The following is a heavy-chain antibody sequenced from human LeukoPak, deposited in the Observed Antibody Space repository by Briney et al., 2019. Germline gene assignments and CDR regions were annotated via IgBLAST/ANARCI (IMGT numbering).Heavy chain of an antibody. CDR1: GGSISSHY. D-gene: IGHD2-2*01. CDR3: ASLLGYCSSTSCYSHFDY. J-gene: IGHJ4*02. V-gene: IGHV4-59*11. Sequence: PSETLSLTCTVSGGSISSHYWSWIRQPPGKGLEWIGYIYYSGSTNYNPSLKSRVTISVDTSKNQFSLKLSSVTAADTAVYYCASLLGYCSSTSCYSHFDYWGQGTLVTVSS. CDR2: IYYSGST.